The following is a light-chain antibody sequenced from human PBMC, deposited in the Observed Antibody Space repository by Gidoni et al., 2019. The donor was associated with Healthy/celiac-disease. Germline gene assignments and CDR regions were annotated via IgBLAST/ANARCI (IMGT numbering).Light chain of an antibody. J-gene: IGKJ1*01. V-gene: IGKV1-39*01. CDR1: QSISGY. CDR3: QQSYSTHPT. CDR2: AAS. Sequence: DIQMTQSPSSLSASVGDRVTITCRASQSISGYLNWYQQKPGKAPKLLIYAASSLQSGVPSRFSGSGSGTDCTLTISSLQPEDFATYYCQQSYSTHPTFGQGTKVEIK.